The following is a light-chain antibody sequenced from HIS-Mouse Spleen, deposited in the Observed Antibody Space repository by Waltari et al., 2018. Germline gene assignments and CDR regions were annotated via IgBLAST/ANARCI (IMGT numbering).Light chain of an antibody. J-gene: IGLJ3*02. V-gene: IGLV2-23*03. CDR2: EGS. CDR1: TSNFGGFTL. CDR3: CSYAGSSTFDV. Sequence: QLALPQPASVPGSPGHSTTISATGTTSNFGGFTLVSCYQLHPGKAPKLMIYEGSKRPSGVSNRFSGSKSGNTASLTISGLQAEDEADYYCCSYAGSSTFDVFGGGTKLTVL.